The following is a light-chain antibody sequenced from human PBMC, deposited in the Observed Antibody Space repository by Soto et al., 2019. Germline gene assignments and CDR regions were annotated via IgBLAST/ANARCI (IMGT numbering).Light chain of an antibody. V-gene: IGLV2-14*01. CDR3: CSYTNITTYV. CDR1: SSDVGGYNS. Sequence: QSVLTQPASVAGSPGQSITISCTGSSSDVGGYNSVSWYQQHPGKAPKVIIYEVSNRPSGISNRFSGSKSGNAASLTISGLQAEDEADYYCCSYTNITTYVFGTGTKVTVL. J-gene: IGLJ1*01. CDR2: EVS.